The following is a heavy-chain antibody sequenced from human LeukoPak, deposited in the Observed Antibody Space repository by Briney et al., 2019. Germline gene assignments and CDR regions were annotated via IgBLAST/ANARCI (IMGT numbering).Heavy chain of an antibody. V-gene: IGHV3-53*01. CDR3: TRAVRTPRYFYYYMDV. D-gene: IGHD2-15*01. J-gene: IGHJ6*03. CDR1: DFTVSSNY. Sequence: PGGSLRLSCAASDFTVSSNYMAWVRRAPGKGLEWVSVIYTGGTPYYADSVRGRFIISRDISKNMVYLQINSLRVEDTAVYYCTRAVRTPRYFYYYMDVWGKGTTVIASS. CDR2: IYTGGTP.